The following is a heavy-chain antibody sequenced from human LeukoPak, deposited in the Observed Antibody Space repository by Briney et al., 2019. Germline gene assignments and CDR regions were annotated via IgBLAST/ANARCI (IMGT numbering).Heavy chain of an antibody. CDR3: ARGFDSSGYYPPGFLDY. V-gene: IGHV3-30-3*01. CDR1: GFTFSSYA. J-gene: IGHJ4*02. D-gene: IGHD3-22*01. CDR2: ISYDGSNK. Sequence: PGRSLRLSCAASGFTFSSYAMHWVRQAPGKGLEWVAVISYDGSNKYYADSVKGRFTISRDNSKNTLYLQMNSLRAEDTAVYYCARGFDSSGYYPPGFLDYWGQGTLVTVSS.